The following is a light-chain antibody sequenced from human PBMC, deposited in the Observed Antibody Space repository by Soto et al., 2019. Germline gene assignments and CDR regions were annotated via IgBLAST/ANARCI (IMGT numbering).Light chain of an antibody. CDR2: DTS. J-gene: IGKJ3*01. CDR1: QSVSSY. V-gene: IGKV3-11*01. Sequence: EIVLTQSPATLSLSPGERATLSCRASQSVSSYLAWYQQKPGQAPRLLIYDTSKRATGIPARFSGSGSGTDXXXTISSXEXEDFAVYYCQQRTNWPRSFTFGPGTKVDIK. CDR3: QQRTNWPRSFT.